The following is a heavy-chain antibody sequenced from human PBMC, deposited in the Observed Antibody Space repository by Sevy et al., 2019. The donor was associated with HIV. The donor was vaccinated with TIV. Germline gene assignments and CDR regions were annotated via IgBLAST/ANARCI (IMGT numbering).Heavy chain of an antibody. CDR3: ARDITMVRGVPRWFDP. CDR1: GYTFITYA. CDR2: INTNTGNP. Sequence: PSVKVSCKASGYTFITYAMNWVRQAPGQGLEWMGWINTNTGNPTYAQGFTGRFVFSLDTSVSTAYLQISSLKAEDTAVYYCARDITMVRGVPRWFDPWGQGTLVTVSS. D-gene: IGHD3-10*01. J-gene: IGHJ5*02. V-gene: IGHV7-4-1*02.